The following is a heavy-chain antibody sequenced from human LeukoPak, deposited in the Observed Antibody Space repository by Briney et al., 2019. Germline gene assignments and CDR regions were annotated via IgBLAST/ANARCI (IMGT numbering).Heavy chain of an antibody. CDR2: INPSGGST. CDR3: ARDQVAGPYPDY. J-gene: IGHJ4*02. D-gene: IGHD6-19*01. CDR1: GYTFTSYY. Sequence: ASVTVSFKASGYTFTSYYMHWVRQAPGQGLEWMGIINPSGGSTSYAQKFQGRVTMTRDTSTSTVYMELSSLRSEDTAVYYCARDQVAGPYPDYWGQGTLVTVSS. V-gene: IGHV1-46*01.